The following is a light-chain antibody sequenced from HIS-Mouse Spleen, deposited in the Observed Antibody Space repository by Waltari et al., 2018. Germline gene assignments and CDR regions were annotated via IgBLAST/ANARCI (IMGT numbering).Light chain of an antibody. CDR2: DAS. CDR1: QDFSNY. Sequence: DIQMTQSPPSLSASVGDRVTITCQASQDFSNYLNWYQQKPGKAPKLLIYDASNLETGVPSRFSGSGSGTDFTFTISSLQPEDIATYYCQQYDNLPLTFGGGTKVEIK. V-gene: IGKV1-33*01. J-gene: IGKJ4*01. CDR3: QQYDNLPLT.